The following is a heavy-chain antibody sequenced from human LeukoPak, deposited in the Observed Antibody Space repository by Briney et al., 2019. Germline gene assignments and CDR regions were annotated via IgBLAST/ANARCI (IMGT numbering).Heavy chain of an antibody. V-gene: IGHV3-74*01. CDR3: VGFNYGDYPGDY. D-gene: IGHD4-17*01. J-gene: IGHJ4*02. CDR2: INSDGSIT. Sequence: AGGSLRLSCAASGFTFGTYWMHWVRQAPGKGLVWVSRINSDGSITSYADSVKGRFTISRDNAKKTLYLQMNSLRAEDTAVYYCVGFNYGDYPGDYWGQGTLVTVSS. CDR1: GFTFGTYW.